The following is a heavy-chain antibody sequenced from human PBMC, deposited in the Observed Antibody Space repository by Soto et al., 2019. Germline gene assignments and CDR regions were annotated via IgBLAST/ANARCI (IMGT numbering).Heavy chain of an antibody. J-gene: IGHJ4*02. Sequence: GRSLRLCCVASGFSFSNYNMNWVRQAPGKGLEWVSYITDSSDTVHYADSVRGRFTISRDNAESSLYLQMNSLRDEDTAVYFFVIDLGHGKYSDYWGRGPLGTLSS. CDR1: GFSFSNYN. CDR2: ITDSSDTV. CDR3: VIDLGHGKYSDY. V-gene: IGHV3-48*02. D-gene: IGHD1-26*01.